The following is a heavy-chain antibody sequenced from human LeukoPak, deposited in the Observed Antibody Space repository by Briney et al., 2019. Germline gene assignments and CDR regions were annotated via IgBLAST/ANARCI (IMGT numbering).Heavy chain of an antibody. CDR1: GFTFSSYW. CDR3: AELGITMIGGV. Sequence: GGSLRLSCAASGFTFSSYWMSWVRQAPGKGLEWVANIKEDGSEKYYVDSVKGRFTVSRDNAKNSLYLQMNSLRDEDTAVYYCAELGITMIGGVWGKGTTVTISS. V-gene: IGHV3-7*01. J-gene: IGHJ6*04. D-gene: IGHD3-10*02. CDR2: IKEDGSEK.